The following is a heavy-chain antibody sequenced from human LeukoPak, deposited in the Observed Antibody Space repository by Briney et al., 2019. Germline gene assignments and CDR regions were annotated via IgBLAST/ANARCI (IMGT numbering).Heavy chain of an antibody. Sequence: ASVKVSCKASGYTFTSYGISWVRQAPGQGLEWMGWINPNSGGTNYAQKFQGRVTMTRDTSISTAYMELSRLRSDDTAVYYCARELAGYCSGTSCYRAFGYWGQGTLVTVSS. CDR2: INPNSGGT. J-gene: IGHJ4*02. CDR1: GYTFTSYG. D-gene: IGHD2-2*02. V-gene: IGHV1-2*02. CDR3: ARELAGYCSGTSCYRAFGY.